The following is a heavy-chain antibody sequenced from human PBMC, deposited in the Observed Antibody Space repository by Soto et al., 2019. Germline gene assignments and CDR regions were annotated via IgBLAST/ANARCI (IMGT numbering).Heavy chain of an antibody. Sequence: PSDTLSLTWAVYGGSFSGYYWSWIRQPPGKGLEWIGEINHSGSTNYNPSLKSRVTISVDTSKNQFSLKLSSVTAADTAVYYCARVGGLRTGYPYYYYGMDVWGQGTTVTVSS. V-gene: IGHV4-34*01. D-gene: IGHD3-9*01. CDR2: INHSGST. CDR3: ARVGGLRTGYPYYYYGMDV. CDR1: GGSFSGYY. J-gene: IGHJ6*02.